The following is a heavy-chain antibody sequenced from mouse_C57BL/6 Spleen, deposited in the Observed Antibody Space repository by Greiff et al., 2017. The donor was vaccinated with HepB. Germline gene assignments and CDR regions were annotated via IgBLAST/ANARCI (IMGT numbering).Heavy chain of an antibody. CDR3: TDYGRAWFAY. D-gene: IGHD2-4*01. V-gene: IGHV14-4*01. J-gene: IGHJ3*01. Sequence: EVQLQQSGAELVRPGASVKLSCTASGFNIKDDYMHWVKQRPEQGLEWIGWIDPENGDTEYASKFQGKATITADTSSNTAYLQLSSLTSEDTAGYYCTDYGRAWFAYWGQGTLVTVSA. CDR1: GFNIKDDY. CDR2: IDPENGDT.